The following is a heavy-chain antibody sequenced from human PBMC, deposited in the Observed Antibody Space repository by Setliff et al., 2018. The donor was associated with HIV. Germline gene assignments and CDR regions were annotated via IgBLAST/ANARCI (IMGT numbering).Heavy chain of an antibody. J-gene: IGHJ5*02. CDR2: IDSNNGNR. V-gene: IGHV1-18*01. CDR3: VRGHCNSDKCWYTWFDP. D-gene: IGHD2-2*01. Sequence: ASVKVSCKTSGDTFTSYDINWVRQAAGHGLEWMGWIDSNNGNRNFAQKFRGRVTMTTDISTNTAYMEVRSLSFDDTAVYYCVRGHCNSDKCWYTWFDPWGQGTLVTVSS. CDR1: GDTFTSYD.